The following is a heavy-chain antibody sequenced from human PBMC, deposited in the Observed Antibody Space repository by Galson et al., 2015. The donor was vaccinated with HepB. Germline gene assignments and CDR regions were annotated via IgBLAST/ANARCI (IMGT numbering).Heavy chain of an antibody. D-gene: IGHD6-13*01. CDR1: GFSLSTSGMC. CDR2: IDWDDDK. J-gene: IGHJ4*02. Sequence: PALVKPTQTLTLTCTFSGFSLSTSGMCVSWIRQPPGKALEWLARIDWDDDKYYSTSLKTRLTISKDTSKNQVVLTMTNMDPVDTATYYCARILVYSSSWYPDYWGQGTLVTVSS. CDR3: ARILVYSSSWYPDY. V-gene: IGHV2-70*11.